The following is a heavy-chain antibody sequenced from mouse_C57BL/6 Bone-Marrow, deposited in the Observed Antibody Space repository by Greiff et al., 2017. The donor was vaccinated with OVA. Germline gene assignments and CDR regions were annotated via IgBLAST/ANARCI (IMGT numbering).Heavy chain of an antibody. CDR1: GYTFTSYW. J-gene: IGHJ2*01. CDR2: INPSNGGT. D-gene: IGHD1-1*01. Sequence: QVQLQQPGTELVKPGASVKLSCKASGYTFTSYWMHWVKQRPGQGLEWIGNINPSNGGTNYNEKFKGKATLTADKSSSTAYMELRSLTSEDSAVYFCARSRTYYGSSPLDYWGQGTTLTVSS. CDR3: ARSRTYYGSSPLDY. V-gene: IGHV1-53*01.